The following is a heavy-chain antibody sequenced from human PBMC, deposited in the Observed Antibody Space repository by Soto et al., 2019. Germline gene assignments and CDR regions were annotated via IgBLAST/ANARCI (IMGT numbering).Heavy chain of an antibody. CDR2: IYHSGST. CDR1: GGPISSSNW. J-gene: IGHJ4*02. D-gene: IGHD3-22*01. CDR3: AREVYYYDSSGYNDY. V-gene: IGHV4-4*02. Sequence: PSETLSLTCAVSGGPISSSNWWSWVRQPPGKGLEWIGEIYHSGSTNYNPSLKSRVTISVDKSKNQFSLKLSSVTAADTAVYYCAREVYYYDSSGYNDYWGQGTLVTVSS.